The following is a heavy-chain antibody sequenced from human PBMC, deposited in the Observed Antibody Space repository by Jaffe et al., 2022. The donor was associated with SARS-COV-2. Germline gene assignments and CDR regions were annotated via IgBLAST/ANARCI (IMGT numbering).Heavy chain of an antibody. CDR3: ARAYRFIVSSGYYYVRNNWFDP. J-gene: IGHJ5*02. D-gene: IGHD3-22*01. V-gene: IGHV4-34*01. Sequence: QVQLQQWGAGLLKPSETLSLTCAVYGGSFSGYYWSWIRQPPGKGLEWIGEINHSGSTNYNPSLKSRVTISVDTSKNQFSLKLSSVTAADTAVYYCARAYRFIVSSGYYYVRNNWFDPWGQGTLVTVSS. CDR1: GGSFSGYY. CDR2: INHSGST.